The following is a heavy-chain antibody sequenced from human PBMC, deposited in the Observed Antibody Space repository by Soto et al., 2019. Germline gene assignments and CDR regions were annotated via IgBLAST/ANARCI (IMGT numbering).Heavy chain of an antibody. J-gene: IGHJ6*02. CDR1: GFTFGTYE. CDR2: ITSSGTTI. Sequence: EVQLVESGGGLVQPGGSLRLSCAASGFTFGTYEMNWVRQAPGKGLEWVSYITSSGTTIYYADSVKGRFTISRDNAKNSLYLQMNRLRAEDTAVYYCARDGYSYGYPFAMDVWGQGTTVTVSS. CDR3: ARDGYSYGYPFAMDV. V-gene: IGHV3-48*03. D-gene: IGHD5-18*01.